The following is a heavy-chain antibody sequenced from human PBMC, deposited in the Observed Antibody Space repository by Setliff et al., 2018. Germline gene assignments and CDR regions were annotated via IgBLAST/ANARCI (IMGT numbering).Heavy chain of an antibody. CDR1: GGSISSSSYY. CDR3: AKGQGQYYDSSGYYGRVLDY. CDR2: IYTSGST. Sequence: SETLSLTCTVSGGSISSSSYYWSWIRQPAGKGLEWIGHIYTSGSTNYNPSLKSRVTISVDKSRNQFSLRLTSVTAEDTAVYYCAKGQGQYYDSSGYYGRVLDYWGQGTLVTVSS. D-gene: IGHD3-22*01. J-gene: IGHJ4*02. V-gene: IGHV4-61*09.